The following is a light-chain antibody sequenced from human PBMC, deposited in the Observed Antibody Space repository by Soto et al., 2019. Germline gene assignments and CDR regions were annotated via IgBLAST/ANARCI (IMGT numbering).Light chain of an antibody. V-gene: IGKV1-39*01. J-gene: IGKJ4*01. Sequence: DIQMTQSPSSLSASIGDRVTITCRASQSISSYVNWYQEKPGKAPKLLSYAASSLQGGVPSRFSGSGAGTDFTLTISSLQPEDFATYYCQQIYSSPTFGGGTKVEIK. CDR2: AAS. CDR1: QSISSY. CDR3: QQIYSSPT.